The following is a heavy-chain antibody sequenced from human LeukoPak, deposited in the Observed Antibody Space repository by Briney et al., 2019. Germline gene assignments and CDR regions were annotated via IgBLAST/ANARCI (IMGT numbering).Heavy chain of an antibody. CDR1: GFTFDDYA. Sequence: GGSLRLSCAASGFTFDDYAMHWVRQAPGKGLEWVSTIPRSGDSTYYADSVKGRFTISRDNSKNTLYLQMHSLRAEDTAVYYCAKRHSSGWYYFDYWGQGTLVTVSS. J-gene: IGHJ4*02. V-gene: IGHV3-23*01. CDR3: AKRHSSGWYYFDY. CDR2: IPRSGDST. D-gene: IGHD6-19*01.